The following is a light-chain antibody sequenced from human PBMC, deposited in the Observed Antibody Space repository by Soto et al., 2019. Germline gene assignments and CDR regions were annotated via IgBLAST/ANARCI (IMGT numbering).Light chain of an antibody. Sequence: EGRVGITCMASQSISSWLAWYQQKPGKAPKRLIYAASSLQSGVPSRFSGSGSGTEFTLTLSSLQPEDFATYYCVQHNTYPLTFGGGTKVDIK. V-gene: IGKV1-17*01. CDR3: VQHNTYPLT. J-gene: IGKJ4*01. CDR1: QSISSW. CDR2: AAS.